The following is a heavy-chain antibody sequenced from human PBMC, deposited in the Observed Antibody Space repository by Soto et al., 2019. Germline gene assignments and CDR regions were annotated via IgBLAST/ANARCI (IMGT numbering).Heavy chain of an antibody. CDR3: ARTSSMINWFDP. D-gene: IGHD3-16*01. Sequence: PSETLSLTCTVSGGSISSYYWSWIRQPPGKGLEWIGYIYYSGSTNYNPSLKSRVTISVDTSKNQFSLKLSSVTAADTAVYYCARTSSMINWFDPWCQGTLVTVSS. J-gene: IGHJ5*02. CDR1: GGSISSYY. V-gene: IGHV4-59*01. CDR2: IYYSGST.